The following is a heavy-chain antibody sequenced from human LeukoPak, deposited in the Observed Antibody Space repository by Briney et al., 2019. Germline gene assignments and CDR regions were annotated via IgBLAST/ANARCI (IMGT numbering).Heavy chain of an antibody. CDR1: GYTFTGYY. Sequence: ASVKVSCKASGYTFTGYYIHWVRPAPGQGLEWMGWINPNSGGTNYAQKFQGRVTMTRDRSINTAYMDLGSLTYDDTAVYYCARDKPAEAALDFWGQGTLVTVSS. J-gene: IGHJ4*02. CDR2: INPNSGGT. V-gene: IGHV1-2*02. CDR3: ARDKPAEAALDF.